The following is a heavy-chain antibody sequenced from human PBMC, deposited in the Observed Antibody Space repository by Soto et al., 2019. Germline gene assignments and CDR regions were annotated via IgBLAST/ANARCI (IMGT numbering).Heavy chain of an antibody. V-gene: IGHV1-69*13. J-gene: IGHJ6*02. CDR2: IIPIFGTA. CDR1: GGTFSSYA. CDR3: ARDWVNPEKWFGGRSNVYGMDV. Sequence: ASVKVSCKASGGTFSSYAISWVRQAPGQGLEWMGGIIPIFGTANYAQKFQGRVTITADESTSTAYMELSSLRSEDTAVYYCARDWVNPEKWFGGRSNVYGMDVWAKGPRSPSP. D-gene: IGHD3-10*01.